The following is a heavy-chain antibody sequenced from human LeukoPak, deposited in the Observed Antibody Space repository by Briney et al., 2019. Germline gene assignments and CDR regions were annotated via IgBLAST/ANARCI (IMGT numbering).Heavy chain of an antibody. D-gene: IGHD4-11*01. V-gene: IGHV3-33*01. CDR3: ARRVQTAYTDY. CDR1: GFTFSSYG. J-gene: IGHJ4*02. CDR2: IWYDGSNK. Sequence: GGSLRLSCAASGFTFSSYGMHWVRQAPGKGREWVAVIWYDGSNKYYADSVKGRFTISRDNSKNTLYLQMNSLRAEDTAVYYCARRVQTAYTDYWGQGTLVTVSS.